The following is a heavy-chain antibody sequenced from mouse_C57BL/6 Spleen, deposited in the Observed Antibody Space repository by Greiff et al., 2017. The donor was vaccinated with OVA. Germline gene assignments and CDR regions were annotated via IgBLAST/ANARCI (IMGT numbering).Heavy chain of an antibody. V-gene: IGHV14-3*01. D-gene: IGHD2-4*01. Sequence: EVKLMESVAELVRPGASVKLSCTASGFNIKNTYMHWVKQRPEQGLEWIGRIDPANGNTKYAPKFQGKATITADTSSNTAYLQLSSLTSEDTAIYYGARDYYDYDDGGAWFADWGQGTLVTVSA. CDR2: IDPANGNT. J-gene: IGHJ3*01. CDR1: GFNIKNTY. CDR3: ARDYYDYDDGGAWFAD.